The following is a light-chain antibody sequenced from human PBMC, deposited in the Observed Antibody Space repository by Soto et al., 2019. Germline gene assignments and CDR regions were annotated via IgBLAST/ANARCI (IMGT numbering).Light chain of an antibody. J-gene: IGLJ1*01. Sequence: QSALTQPPSVSGSPGQSVTISCTGTSSDIANYNRVSWYQLPPGTAPKLMIYEVTNRPSGVPDRFSGSKSANTASLTISGLQAEDEADCASYTTSDTYVFGTGTKVTVL. CDR2: EVT. V-gene: IGLV2-18*02. CDR1: SSDIANYNR. CDR3: ASYTTSDTYV.